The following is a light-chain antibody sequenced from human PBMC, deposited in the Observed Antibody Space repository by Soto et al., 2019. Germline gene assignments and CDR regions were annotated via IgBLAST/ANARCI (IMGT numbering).Light chain of an antibody. J-gene: IGKJ5*01. CDR1: QSVSGTY. V-gene: IGKV3-20*01. CDR3: QQYGSSPQT. CDR2: GVS. Sequence: IVLTQSPGTLSLSPGERATFSCRASQSVSGTYLAWYQQRPGQAPRLLIYGVSSRATGIPDRFSGSGSGADFTLTIIRLEPEDFAVYYCQQYGSSPQTFGQGTRLEIK.